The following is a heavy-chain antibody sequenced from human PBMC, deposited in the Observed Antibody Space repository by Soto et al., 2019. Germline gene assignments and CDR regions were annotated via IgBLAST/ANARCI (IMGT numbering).Heavy chain of an antibody. Sequence: GPSGKVSCKASGYTFTSYGIHWVRQAPGQRLEWMGWINAANGDTKYSPKFQGRVTITRDTSASTAYMELSSLRSEDTAVYYCLRRHVSATGIDWFDPWRQRTLVTVSS. V-gene: IGHV1-3*01. CDR1: GYTFTSYG. CDR3: LRRHVSATGIDWFDP. D-gene: IGHD6-13*01. CDR2: INAANGDT. J-gene: IGHJ5*02.